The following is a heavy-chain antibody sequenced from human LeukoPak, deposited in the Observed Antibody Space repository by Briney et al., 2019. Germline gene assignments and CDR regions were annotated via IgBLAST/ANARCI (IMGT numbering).Heavy chain of an antibody. Sequence: PGGSLRLSCAASGFTFSTYTMNWVRQPPGKGLEWVSNIGTSSSTIYYADSVKGRFTVSRDNSKNTLYLQMSSLRADDTAVYYCATPRGIVVVVAAPSFDFWGQGTLVTVSP. D-gene: IGHD2-15*01. CDR3: ATPRGIVVVVAAPSFDF. V-gene: IGHV3-48*04. J-gene: IGHJ4*02. CDR1: GFTFSTYT. CDR2: IGTSSSTI.